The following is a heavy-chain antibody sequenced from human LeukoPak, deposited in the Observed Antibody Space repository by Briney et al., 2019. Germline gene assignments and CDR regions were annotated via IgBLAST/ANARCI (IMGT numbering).Heavy chain of an antibody. Sequence: GGSLRLSCAASGSTFSSYEMNWVRQAPGKGLEWVSYISSSGSTIYYADSVKGRFTISRDNAKNSLYLQMNSLRAEDTAVYYCARGPILLIAVAGPNWFDPWGQGTLVTVSS. J-gene: IGHJ5*02. CDR2: ISSSGSTI. CDR1: GSTFSSYE. CDR3: ARGPILLIAVAGPNWFDP. D-gene: IGHD6-19*01. V-gene: IGHV3-48*03.